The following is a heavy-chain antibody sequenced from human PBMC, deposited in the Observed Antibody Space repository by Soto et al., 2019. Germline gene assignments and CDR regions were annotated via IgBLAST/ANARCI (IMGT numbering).Heavy chain of an antibody. V-gene: IGHV4-30-4*01. CDR2: VYYSGST. D-gene: IGHD6-13*01. CDR3: ARDFLLEAAAGCYYYYGMDV. J-gene: IGHJ6*02. Sequence: TLSLTCTVSGGSISSGDYYCSWIRQPPGKGQEWIGYVYYSGSTYYNPSLKSRVTISVDTSKNQFSLKLSSVTAADTAVYYCARDFLLEAAAGCYYYYGMDVWGQGTTVTVSS. CDR1: GGSISSGDYY.